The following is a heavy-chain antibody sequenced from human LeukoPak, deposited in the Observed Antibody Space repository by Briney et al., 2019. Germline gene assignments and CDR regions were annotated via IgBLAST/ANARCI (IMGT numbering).Heavy chain of an antibody. CDR2: ISTSEYI. V-gene: IGHV3-21*01. J-gene: IGHJ4*02. D-gene: IGHD3-10*01. CDR3: ARVPGDNGYGSGYYEY. Sequence: GGSLRLSCAASGFTFSTSSMNWVRQAPGKGLEWVSSISTSEYINYADSVKGRFTVSRDNAKNSLYLQMNSLRAEDTAVYYCARVPGDNGYGSGYYEYWGQGALVTVSS. CDR1: GFTFSTSS.